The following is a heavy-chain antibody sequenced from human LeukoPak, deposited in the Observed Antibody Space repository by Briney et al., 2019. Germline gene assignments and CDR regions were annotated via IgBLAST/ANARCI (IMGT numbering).Heavy chain of an antibody. CDR2: ISANT. Sequence: ASVKVSCKASGYTFTNYGISWVRQAPGQGLEWMGWISANTHYAQKFQGRVTMTRDTSISTAYMELSRLRSDDTAVYYCARVAPSGYSSGWYWFDPWGQGTLVTVSS. D-gene: IGHD6-19*01. J-gene: IGHJ5*02. CDR3: ARVAPSGYSSGWYWFDP. V-gene: IGHV1-18*01. CDR1: GYTFTNYG.